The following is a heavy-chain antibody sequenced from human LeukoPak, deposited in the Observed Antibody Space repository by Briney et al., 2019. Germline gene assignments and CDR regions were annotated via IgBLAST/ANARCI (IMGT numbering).Heavy chain of an antibody. CDR1: GFTFTSYA. CDR2: ISVSGDST. D-gene: IGHD3-22*01. V-gene: IGHV3-23*01. CDR3: TTDDYYDSSGYYPSFDY. J-gene: IGHJ4*02. Sequence: TGGSLRLSCAASGFTFTSYAMTWVRQAPGKGLEWVSTISVSGDSTYYADSVKGRFTISRDNSKSTLYLQMNSLKTEDTAVYYCTTDDYYDSSGYYPSFDYWGQGTLVTVSS.